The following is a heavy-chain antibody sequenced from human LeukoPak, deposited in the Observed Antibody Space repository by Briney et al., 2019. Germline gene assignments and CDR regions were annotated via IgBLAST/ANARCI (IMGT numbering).Heavy chain of an antibody. Sequence: PSETLSLTCTVPGGSISSSSYYWSWIRQPPGKGLEWIGYIDYSGSTNYNPSLKSRVTISVDTSKNQFSLKLSSVTAADTAVYYCARLNGGSWGQGALVTVSS. CDR2: IDYSGST. J-gene: IGHJ4*02. D-gene: IGHD3-16*01. CDR1: GGSISSSSYY. CDR3: ARLNGGS. V-gene: IGHV4-61*05.